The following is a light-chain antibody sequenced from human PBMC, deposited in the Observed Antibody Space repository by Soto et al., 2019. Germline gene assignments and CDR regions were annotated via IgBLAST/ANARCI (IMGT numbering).Light chain of an antibody. CDR3: QQYGSSTLT. CDR2: GAS. Sequence: EIVLTQCPGTLSLSPGERATLSCRASQSVTNNYLAWYQQKPGQAPRLLIDGASRRATAIPDRFSGSGSGTDFTLTISRLEPEDFAVCYCQQYGSSTLTVGQGTR. V-gene: IGKV3-20*01. CDR1: QSVTNNY. J-gene: IGKJ5*01.